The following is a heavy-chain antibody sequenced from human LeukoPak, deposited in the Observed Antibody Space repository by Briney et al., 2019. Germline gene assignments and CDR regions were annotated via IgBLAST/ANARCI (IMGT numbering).Heavy chain of an antibody. V-gene: IGHV4-59*12. CDR1: GGSISSYY. J-gene: IGHJ4*02. D-gene: IGHD3-9*01. CDR2: IYYSGST. Sequence: SETLSLTCTVSGGSISSYYWSWIRQPPGKGLEWIGYIYYSGSTNYNPSLKSRVTISVDTSKNQFSLKLSSVTAADTAAYYCARVPYYDILTGYFDCWGQGTLVTVSS. CDR3: ARVPYYDILTGYFDC.